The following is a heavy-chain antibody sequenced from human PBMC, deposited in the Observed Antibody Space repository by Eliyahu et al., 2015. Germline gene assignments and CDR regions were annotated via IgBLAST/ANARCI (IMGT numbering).Heavy chain of an antibody. Sequence: QITLKESGPTLVKPTQTLTLTCTFSGFSLSTSGVGVGWIRQPPGKALEWLALIYWDDDKRYSPSLKSRLTITKDTSKNQVVLTMTNMDPVDTATYYCAHDQEYDYVWGSYRYTTTGFDYWGQGTLVTVSS. CDR1: GFSLSTSGVG. V-gene: IGHV2-5*02. J-gene: IGHJ4*02. D-gene: IGHD3-16*02. CDR2: IYWDDDK. CDR3: AHDQEYDYVWGSYRYTTTGFDY.